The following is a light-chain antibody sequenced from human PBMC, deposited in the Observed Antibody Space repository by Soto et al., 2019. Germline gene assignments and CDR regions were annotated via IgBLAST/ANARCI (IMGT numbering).Light chain of an antibody. CDR1: RSNIGSNY. CDR3: AAWDDSRSAVV. J-gene: IGLJ2*01. CDR2: ENN. Sequence: QSVLTQPPSASGTPGQRVTISCSGSRSNIGSNYVYWYQQLPGTAPKLLIYENNQRPSGVPDRFSGSKSGASASLAISGLRSEDEADYYCAAWDDSRSAVVFGGGTKLTVL. V-gene: IGLV1-47*01.